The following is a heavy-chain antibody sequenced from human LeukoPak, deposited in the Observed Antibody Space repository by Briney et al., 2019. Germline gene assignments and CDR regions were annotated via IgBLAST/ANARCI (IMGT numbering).Heavy chain of an antibody. Sequence: SETLSLTCAVYGGSFSGYYWSWIRQPPGKGLEWIGEINHSGSTNYNPSLKSRVTISVDTSKNQFSLKLSSVTAADTAVYYCARPYYDFWSGHNWFDPWGQGTLVTVSS. CDR2: INHSGST. J-gene: IGHJ5*02. V-gene: IGHV4-34*01. D-gene: IGHD3-3*01. CDR3: ARPYYDFWSGHNWFDP. CDR1: GGSFSGYY.